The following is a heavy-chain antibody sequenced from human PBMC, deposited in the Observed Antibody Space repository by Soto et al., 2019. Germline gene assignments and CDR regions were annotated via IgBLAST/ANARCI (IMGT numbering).Heavy chain of an antibody. CDR2: ISSTTNYI. CDR3: ARESEDLTSNFDY. V-gene: IGHV3-21*01. CDR1: GFTFTRYS. J-gene: IGHJ4*02. Sequence: GGSLRLSCAASGFTFTRYSMNWVRQAPGKGLEWVSSISSTTNYIYYADSMKGRFTVSRDNAKNSVYLEMNSLSAEDTAMYYCARESEDLTSNFDYWGQGTLVTVSS.